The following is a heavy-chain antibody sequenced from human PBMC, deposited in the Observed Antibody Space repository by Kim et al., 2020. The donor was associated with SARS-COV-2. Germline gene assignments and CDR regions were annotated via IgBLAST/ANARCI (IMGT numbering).Heavy chain of an antibody. J-gene: IGHJ4*02. CDR2: INPNSGGT. CDR1: GYTFTGYY. CDR3: ARDPGPGDPIDY. V-gene: IGHV1-2*02. D-gene: IGHD2-21*02. Sequence: ASVKVSCKASGYTFTGYYMHWVRQAPGQGLEWMGWINPNSGGTNYAQKFQGRVTMTRDTSISTAYMELSRLRSDDTAVYYCARDPGPGDPIDYWGQGTLVTVSS.